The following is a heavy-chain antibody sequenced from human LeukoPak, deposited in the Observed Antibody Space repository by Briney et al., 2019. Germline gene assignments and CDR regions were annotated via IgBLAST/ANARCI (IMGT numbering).Heavy chain of an antibody. Sequence: PGGSLRLSCAASGFTFSSYWMSWVRQAPGKGLEWVANIKQDGSEKYYVDSVKGRFTISRDNAKNSLYLQMNSLRAEDTAVYYCARDGYRSSWGSFQHWGQGTLVTVSS. CDR1: GFTFSSYW. CDR2: IKQDGSEK. J-gene: IGHJ1*01. V-gene: IGHV3-7*01. CDR3: ARDGYRSSWGSFQH. D-gene: IGHD6-13*01.